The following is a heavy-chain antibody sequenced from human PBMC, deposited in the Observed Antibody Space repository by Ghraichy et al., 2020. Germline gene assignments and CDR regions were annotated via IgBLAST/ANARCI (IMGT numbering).Heavy chain of an antibody. CDR3: AQDRTPYSSTWHSFDY. V-gene: IGHV3-30*02. Sequence: GGSLRLSCGASGFTFSIYAMHWVRQAPGKGLEWVALIRYDGSNKYYADSVKGRFTVSRDNSKNTLYLQMNSLRPDDTAVYYCAQDRTPYSSTWHSFDYWGQGTLVTVSS. CDR2: IRYDGSNK. CDR1: GFTFSIYA. J-gene: IGHJ4*02. D-gene: IGHD6-13*01.